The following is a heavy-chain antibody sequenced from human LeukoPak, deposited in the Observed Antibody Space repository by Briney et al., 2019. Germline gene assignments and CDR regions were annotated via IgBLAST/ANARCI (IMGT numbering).Heavy chain of an antibody. CDR2: ISSSGSTI. V-gene: IGHV3-48*03. Sequence: GGSLRLSCAASGFTFSSYEMSWVRQAPGKGLEWVSYISSSGSTIYYADSVKGRFTISRDNAKNSLYLQMNSLRAEDTAVYYCARGGYSYGYTYFDYWGQGTLVTVSS. CDR1: GFTFSSYE. J-gene: IGHJ4*02. CDR3: ARGGYSYGYTYFDY. D-gene: IGHD5-18*01.